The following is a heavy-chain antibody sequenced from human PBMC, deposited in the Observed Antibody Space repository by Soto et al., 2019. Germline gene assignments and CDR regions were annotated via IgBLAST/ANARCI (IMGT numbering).Heavy chain of an antibody. J-gene: IGHJ3*01. D-gene: IGHD2-8*01. CDR2: ISRAGESI. V-gene: IGHV3-21*06. CDR1: GFTFRTYS. CDR3: TIDAVPIDSWVALV. Sequence: EVQLVESGGGLVRPGGSLRLSCVGSGFTFRTYSMNWVRQVPGQGLEWVSTISRAGESIYYADSVKGRFTISRDNAENSGFLQMSSLRAEDTAVYYCTIDAVPIDSWVALVWGQGAVVTVSS.